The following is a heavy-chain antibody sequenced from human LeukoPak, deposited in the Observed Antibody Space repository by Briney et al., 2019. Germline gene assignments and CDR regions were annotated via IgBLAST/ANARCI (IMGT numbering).Heavy chain of an antibody. V-gene: IGHV4-39*01. CDR1: GFTFSSYA. Sequence: PGGSLRLSCAASGFTFSSYAMSWVRQPPGKGLEWIGSIYYSGSTYYNPSLKSRVTISVDTSKNQFSLKMTSVTAADTAVYSCARGSYENSGYFDFWGQGVLVTVSS. CDR3: ARGSYENSGYFDF. D-gene: IGHD3-22*01. CDR2: IYYSGST. J-gene: IGHJ4*02.